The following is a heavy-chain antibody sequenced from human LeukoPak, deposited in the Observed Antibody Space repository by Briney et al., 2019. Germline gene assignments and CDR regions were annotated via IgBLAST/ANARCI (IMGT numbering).Heavy chain of an antibody. CDR2: ISPSSSSM. CDR3: ARDAASGNNWFDP. J-gene: IGHJ5*02. D-gene: IGHD3-3*01. Sequence: PGGSLRLSCAAPGFTFSSYSLNWVRQAPGKGLEWVSYISPSSSSMYYADSVKGRFTISRDNARNSLYLQMNSLSTEDTALYYCARDAASGNNWFDPWGQGTLVTVSS. CDR1: GFTFSSYS. V-gene: IGHV3-48*01.